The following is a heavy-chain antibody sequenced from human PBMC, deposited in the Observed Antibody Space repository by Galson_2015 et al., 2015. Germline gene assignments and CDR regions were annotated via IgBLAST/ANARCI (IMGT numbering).Heavy chain of an antibody. CDR2: ISYDGSNK. J-gene: IGHJ4*02. Sequence: SLRLSYAASGFTFSSYGMHWVRQAPGKGLEWVAVISYDGSNKYYADSVKGRFTISRDNSKNTLYLQMNSLRAEDTAVYYCAKEYSSRDYFDYWGQGTLVTVSS. V-gene: IGHV3-30*18. CDR3: AKEYSSRDYFDY. D-gene: IGHD6-19*01. CDR1: GFTFSSYG.